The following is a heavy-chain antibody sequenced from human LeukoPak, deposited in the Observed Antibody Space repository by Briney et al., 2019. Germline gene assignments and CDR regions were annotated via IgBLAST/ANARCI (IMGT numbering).Heavy chain of an antibody. CDR3: ARDVISYYDILTGYPNWFDP. J-gene: IGHJ5*02. V-gene: IGHV3-21*01. CDR2: ISSSSSYI. Sequence: AGGSLRLSCAASGFTFNSYSMNWVRQAPGKGLEWVSSISSSSSYIYYADSVKGRFTISRDNAKNSLYLQMNSLRAEDTAVYYCARDVISYYDILTGYPNWFDPWGQGTLVTVSS. D-gene: IGHD3-9*01. CDR1: GFTFNSYS.